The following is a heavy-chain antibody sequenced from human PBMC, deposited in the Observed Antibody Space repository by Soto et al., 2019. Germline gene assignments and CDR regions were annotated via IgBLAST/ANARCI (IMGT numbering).Heavy chain of an antibody. D-gene: IGHD3-10*01. CDR2: IIPMFDTA. CDR1: GGTFSTYA. Sequence: SVKVSCKASGGTFSTYAICWVRQAPGHGLEWMGGIIPMFDTANYAQKFQGRVTITADESTSTAYMELSSLKSEDTAVYYCASAQDGGGGSTSYPFDYWGQGTLVTVSS. J-gene: IGHJ4*02. V-gene: IGHV1-69*13. CDR3: ASAQDGGGGSTSYPFDY.